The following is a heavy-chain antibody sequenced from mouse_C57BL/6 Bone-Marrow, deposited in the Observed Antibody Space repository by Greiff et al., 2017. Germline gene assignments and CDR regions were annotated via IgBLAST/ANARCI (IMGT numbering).Heavy chain of an antibody. CDR3: ARQGDAWFAY. Sequence: PGASVKLSCKASGYTFTSYWMHWVKQRPGQGLEWIGMIHPNSGSTNYNEKFKSKATLTVDKSSSTAYMQLSSLTSEDSAVYYCARQGDAWFAYWGQGTLVTVSA. J-gene: IGHJ3*01. CDR1: GYTFTSYW. V-gene: IGHV1-64*01. CDR2: IHPNSGST.